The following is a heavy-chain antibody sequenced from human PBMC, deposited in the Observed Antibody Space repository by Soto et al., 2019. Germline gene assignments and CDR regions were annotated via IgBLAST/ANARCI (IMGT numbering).Heavy chain of an antibody. CDR3: ARDPNGGYIGAFDF. D-gene: IGHD4-17*01. J-gene: IGHJ3*01. CDR1: GFIFPNYA. V-gene: IGHV3-23*01. Sequence: EVQVLESGGGLVQPGGSLRLSCTASGFIFPNYAMMWVRQAPGKGLEWVSAITAGGGGAQYADSVRGRLIISRDNSKNTLYLEMNSVRAEDTAIYYCARDPNGGYIGAFDFWGQGISVTVSS. CDR2: ITAGGGGA.